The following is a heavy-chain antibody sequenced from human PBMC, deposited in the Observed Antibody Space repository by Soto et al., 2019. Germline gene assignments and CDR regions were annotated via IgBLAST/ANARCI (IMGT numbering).Heavy chain of an antibody. D-gene: IGHD3-16*02. CDR1: GYTFTSYG. CDR3: ARGGGFYDYIWGSYPANAFDI. J-gene: IGHJ3*02. CDR2: ISAYNGNT. V-gene: IGHV1-18*01. Sequence: QVQLVQSGAEVKKPGASVKVSCKASGYTFTSYGISWVRQAPGQGLEWMGWISAYNGNTNYAQKLQGRVTMTTDTSTSTAYMGLRSLRSDDTAVYYCARGGGFYDYIWGSYPANAFDIWGQGTMVTVSS.